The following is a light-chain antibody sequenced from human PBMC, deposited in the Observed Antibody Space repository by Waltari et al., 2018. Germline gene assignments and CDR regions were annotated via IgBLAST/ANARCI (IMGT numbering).Light chain of an antibody. CDR3: QQRSNWPS. CDR1: QSVSSY. CDR2: DAS. J-gene: IGKJ1*01. V-gene: IGKV3-11*01. Sequence: EIVLTQSTATLSLSPGARATLSCRASQSVSSYLAWYQQKPGQAPRLLIYDASNRATGIPARFSGSGSGTDFTLTISSLEPEDFAVYYCQQRSNWPSFGQGTKVEIK.